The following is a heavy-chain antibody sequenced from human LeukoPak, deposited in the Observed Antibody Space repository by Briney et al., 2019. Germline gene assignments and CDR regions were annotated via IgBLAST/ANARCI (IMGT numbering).Heavy chain of an antibody. CDR2: IIPIFGTA. CDR3: ARVSIYSSSANYFDY. J-gene: IGHJ4*02. Sequence: GASVKVSCKASGGTFSSYAISWVRQAPGQGLEWMGGIIPIFGTANYAQKFQGRVTITTDESTCTAYMELSSLRSEDTAVYYCARVSIYSSSANYFDYWGRGTLVTVSS. CDR1: GGTFSSYA. D-gene: IGHD6-6*01. V-gene: IGHV1-69*05.